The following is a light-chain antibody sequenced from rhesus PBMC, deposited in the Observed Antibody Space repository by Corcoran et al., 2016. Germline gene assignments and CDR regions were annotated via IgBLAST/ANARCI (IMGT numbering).Light chain of an antibody. CDR2: KAP. V-gene: IGKV1-22*01. J-gene: IGKJ3*01. Sequence: DIQMTQSPSSLAASVGDTVTITCRARQSISSWLDWYQQKPGKAPKLLIYKAPGLQSGVPSRFSGSGSGTDFTHTISSLQPEDFATYSFLQYSTSPPTFGPGTKLDIK. CDR3: LQYSTSPPT. CDR1: QSISSW.